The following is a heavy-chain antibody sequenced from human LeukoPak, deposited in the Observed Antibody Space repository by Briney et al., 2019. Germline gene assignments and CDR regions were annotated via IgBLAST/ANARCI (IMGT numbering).Heavy chain of an antibody. V-gene: IGHV4-34*01. J-gene: IGHJ6*02. CDR2: INHSGST. CDR3: ARSSGFWSGSHVSSPYYGMDV. CDR1: GGSFSGYY. Sequence: SETLSLTCAVYGGSFSGYYWSWIRQPPGKGLEWTGEINHSGSTNYNPSLKSRVTISVDTSKNQFSLKLSSVTAADTAVYYCARSSGFWSGSHVSSPYYGMDVWGQGTTVTVSS. D-gene: IGHD3-3*01.